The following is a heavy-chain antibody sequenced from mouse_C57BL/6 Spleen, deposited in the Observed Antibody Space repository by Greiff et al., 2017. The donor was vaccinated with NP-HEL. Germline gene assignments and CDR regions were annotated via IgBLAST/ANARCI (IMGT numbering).Heavy chain of an antibody. CDR2: IYPGDGDT. J-gene: IGHJ1*03. D-gene: IGHD1-1*01. CDR3: ARSDTTVVAGNWYFDV. CDR1: GYAFSSSW. V-gene: IGHV1-82*01. Sequence: QVQLKQSGPELVKPGASVKISCKASGYAFSSSWMNWVKQRPGKGLEWIGRIYPGDGDTNYNGKFKGKATLTADKSSSTAYMQLSSLTSEDSAVYFCARSDTTVVAGNWYFDVWGTGTTVTVSS.